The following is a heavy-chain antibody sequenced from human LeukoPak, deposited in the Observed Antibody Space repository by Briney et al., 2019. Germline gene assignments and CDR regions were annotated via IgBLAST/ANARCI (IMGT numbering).Heavy chain of an antibody. CDR1: GGSFSGYY. Sequence: SETLSLTCAVYGGSFSGYYWSWIRQPPGKGLEWIGEINHSGSTNYNPSLKSRVTISVDTSKNQFSLKLSSVTAADTAVYYCARVGFSGSYYLFDYWGQGTLVTVSS. CDR2: INHSGST. D-gene: IGHD1-26*01. V-gene: IGHV4-34*01. CDR3: ARVGFSGSYYLFDY. J-gene: IGHJ4*02.